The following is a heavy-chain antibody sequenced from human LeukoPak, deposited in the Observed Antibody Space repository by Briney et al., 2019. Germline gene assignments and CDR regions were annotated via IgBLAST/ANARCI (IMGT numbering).Heavy chain of an antibody. J-gene: IGHJ6*02. V-gene: IGHV6-1*01. D-gene: IGHD5-12*01. Sequence: SQTLSLTCAISGDSVSSNSAAWNWIRQSPSRGLEWLGRTYYRSKWYNDYAVSVKGRITINPDTSKNQFSLQLNSVTPEDTAVYYCARDQDSGYDSGYYYGMDVWGQGTTVTVSS. CDR1: GDSVSSNSAA. CDR3: ARDQDSGYDSGYYYGMDV. CDR2: TYYRSKWYN.